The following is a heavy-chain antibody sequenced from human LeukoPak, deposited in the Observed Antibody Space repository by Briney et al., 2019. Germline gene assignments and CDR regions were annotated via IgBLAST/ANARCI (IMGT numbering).Heavy chain of an antibody. CDR2: ISSSSSYI. CDR3: ARVGGLSFYGMVV. Sequence: KTGGSLRLSCAASGFTFSSNGMGWVRQAPGKGLEWVSSISSSSSYIYYADSVKGRFTISRDNAKNSLYLQMSSLRAEDTAVYYCARVGGLSFYGMVVWGQGGTVTVCS. V-gene: IGHV3-21*01. CDR1: GFTFSSNG. J-gene: IGHJ6*01. D-gene: IGHD3-16*02.